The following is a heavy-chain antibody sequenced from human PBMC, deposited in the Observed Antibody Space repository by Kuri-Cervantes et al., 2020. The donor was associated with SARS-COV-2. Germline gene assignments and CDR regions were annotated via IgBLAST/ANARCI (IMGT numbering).Heavy chain of an antibody. D-gene: IGHD6-19*01. V-gene: IGHV3-30*18. Sequence: GGSLRLSCAASGFTFSSYGMHWVRQAPGKGLEWVAVISYDGSNKYYADSVKGRFTISRDNSKNTLHLQMNSLRAEDTAVYYCAKCLAGQWLVPGYYYGMDVWGQGTTVTVSS. CDR1: GFTFSSYG. CDR3: AKCLAGQWLVPGYYYGMDV. J-gene: IGHJ6*02. CDR2: ISYDGSNK.